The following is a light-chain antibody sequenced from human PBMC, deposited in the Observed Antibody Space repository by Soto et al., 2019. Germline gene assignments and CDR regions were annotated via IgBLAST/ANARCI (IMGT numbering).Light chain of an antibody. V-gene: IGLV2-14*03. Sequence: QSVLTQPASVSGPPGQSITISCTGTSSEIGAYNFVSWYQKHPGKAPKLMLYDVNIRPSGVSKRFSGSKSGNTASLTNSGLQAEDEADYYCTSWTTSTTMIFGGGTKVTVL. CDR1: SSEIGAYNF. CDR2: DVN. CDR3: TSWTTSTTMI. J-gene: IGLJ2*01.